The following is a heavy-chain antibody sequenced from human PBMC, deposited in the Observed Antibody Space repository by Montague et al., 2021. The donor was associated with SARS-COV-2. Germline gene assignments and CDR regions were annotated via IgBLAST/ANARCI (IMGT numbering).Heavy chain of an antibody. CDR1: GGSISSGGYY. J-gene: IGHJ6*02. Sequence: TLSLTCTVSGGSISSGGYYWSWIRQHAGKGLESIGYIYYSGXTXYXXXXKXRVTISVDTSKNQFSLKLSSVTAADTAVYYCARDRGHLYDVWSTSHGIDVWDQGTPVTVSS. CDR2: IYYSGXT. D-gene: IGHD3-3*01. V-gene: IGHV4-31*03. CDR3: ARDRGHLYDVWSTSHGIDV.